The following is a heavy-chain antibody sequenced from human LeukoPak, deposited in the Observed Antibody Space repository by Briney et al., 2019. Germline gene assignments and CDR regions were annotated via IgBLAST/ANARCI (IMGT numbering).Heavy chain of an antibody. D-gene: IGHD3-9*01. CDR1: GSSISSSTW. CDR2: IFYSGST. Sequence: PSETLSLTCAVSGSSISSSTWWTWVRQPPGKGLEWIGEIFYSGSTNSNPSLKSRLTMSVDESKHEFSLKLTSVTAADTAIYYCASGGLVSRYSDHWGQGTLVTVSP. CDR3: ASGGLVSRYSDH. J-gene: IGHJ4*02. V-gene: IGHV4-4*02.